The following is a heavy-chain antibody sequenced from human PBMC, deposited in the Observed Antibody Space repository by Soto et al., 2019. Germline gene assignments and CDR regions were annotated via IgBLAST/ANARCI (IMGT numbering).Heavy chain of an antibody. CDR3: ARAEVKRGRRYCSSNSCVYYFDS. CDR2: IYHTGNT. D-gene: IGHD2-2*01. Sequence: QVQLQESGPGLVKPSQTLSLTCTDSGGSISSDSLYWNWIRQLPGEGLEWIGYIYHTGNTYYNPYLKSPVTMSMDTAKSQFSLNLGSVTAADTAVYSCARAEVKRGRRYCSSNSCVYYFDSWGQGTLVTVSS. V-gene: IGHV4-31*01. CDR1: GGSISSDSLY. J-gene: IGHJ4*02.